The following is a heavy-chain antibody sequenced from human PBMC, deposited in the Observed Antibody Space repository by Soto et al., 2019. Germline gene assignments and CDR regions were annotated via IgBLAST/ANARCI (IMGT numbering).Heavy chain of an antibody. CDR3: ARSYCSSTSCYAVGYFDH. J-gene: IGHJ4*02. Sequence: QLQLQESAPGLVQPSESLSLTCTVSGGSVSRNNYYWGWIRQPPGKGLEWIGSSYYTGSTYYNPSFKSRVAISVDTSKNLCSLRLSSVTAADTAVYYCARSYCSSTSCYAVGYFDHWGQGTLITVSS. D-gene: IGHD2-2*01. CDR2: SYYTGST. CDR1: GGSVSRNNYY. V-gene: IGHV4-39*02.